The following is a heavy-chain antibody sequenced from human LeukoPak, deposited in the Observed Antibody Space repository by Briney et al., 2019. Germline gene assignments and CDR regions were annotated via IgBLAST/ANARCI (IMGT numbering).Heavy chain of an antibody. Sequence: GGSLRLSCTTSRFNFGDYAMSWFRQAQEKGLEGVGFITNKAFGGTAEYAASVKGRFTISRDDSRSIAYLQMDNLRTEDTGVYYCTRDEYGVGSNFFDYWGQGTLVTVST. J-gene: IGHJ4*02. CDR2: ITNKAFGGTA. CDR3: TRDEYGVGSNFFDY. CDR1: RFNFGDYA. V-gene: IGHV3-49*03. D-gene: IGHD4-17*01.